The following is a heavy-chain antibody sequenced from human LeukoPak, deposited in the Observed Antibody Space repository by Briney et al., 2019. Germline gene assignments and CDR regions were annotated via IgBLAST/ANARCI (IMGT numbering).Heavy chain of an antibody. CDR1: GYTLTELS. CDR2: FDPEDGET. J-gene: IGHJ3*02. CDR3: AIRPRFLEWLLSHAFDI. D-gene: IGHD3-3*01. V-gene: IGHV1-24*01. Sequence: ASVKVSCKVSGYTLTELSMHRVRQAPGKGLEWMGGFDPEDGETIYAQKFQGRVTMTEDTSTDTAYMELSSLRSEDTAVYYCAIRPRFLEWLLSHAFDIWGQGTMVTVSS.